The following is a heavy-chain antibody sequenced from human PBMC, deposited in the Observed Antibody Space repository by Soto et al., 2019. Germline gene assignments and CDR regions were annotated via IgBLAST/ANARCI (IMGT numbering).Heavy chain of an antibody. D-gene: IGHD1-26*01. Sequence: SVKVSCKASGGTFSSYTISWVRQAPGQGLEWMGRIIPILGIANYAQKFQGRVTITADKSTSTAYMELSSLRSEDTAVYYCASYLGATSQNYYYMDVWGKGTTVTVSS. J-gene: IGHJ6*03. CDR1: GGTFSSYT. V-gene: IGHV1-69*02. CDR2: IIPILGIA. CDR3: ASYLGATSQNYYYMDV.